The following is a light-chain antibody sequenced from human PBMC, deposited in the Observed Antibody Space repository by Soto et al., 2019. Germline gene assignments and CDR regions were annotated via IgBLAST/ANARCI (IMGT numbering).Light chain of an antibody. CDR1: QSISTW. J-gene: IGKJ2*01. CDR3: QQCDSYPYT. V-gene: IGKV1-5*01. CDR2: DAS. Sequence: DIEMTQSPSTLSASVGDRVTITCRASQSISTWLAWYQQKPGKAPRLLIYDASNLESDVPSRFSGSGSGTQFTLTINSLQPDDFATYYCQQCDSYPYTFGQGTNLEI.